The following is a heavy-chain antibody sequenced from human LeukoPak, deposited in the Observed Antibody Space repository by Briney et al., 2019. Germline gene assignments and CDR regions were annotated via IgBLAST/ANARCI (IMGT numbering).Heavy chain of an antibody. CDR1: GGTFSSYA. CDR3: ARGEPRIAAAGTVVDY. CDR2: IIPILGIA. D-gene: IGHD6-13*01. V-gene: IGHV1-69*04. J-gene: IGHJ4*02. Sequence: SVKVSCKASGGTFSSYAISWVRQAPGQGLEWMGRIIPILGIANYAQKFQGRVTITADKSTSTAYMELSSLRSEDTAVYYCARGEPRIAAAGTVVDYWGQGTLVTVSS.